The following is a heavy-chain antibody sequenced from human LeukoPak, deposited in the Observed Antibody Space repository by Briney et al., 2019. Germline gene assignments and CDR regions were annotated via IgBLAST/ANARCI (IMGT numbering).Heavy chain of an antibody. Sequence: PGGSLRLSCAASGFTFDDYGMSWVRQAPGKGLEWVSGINWNGGSTGYADSVKGRFTISRDNAKNSLYLQMNSLRSEDTAVYYCARGIRYFDWAIRSYYYYYMDVWGKGTTVTVSS. CDR2: INWNGGST. J-gene: IGHJ6*03. CDR3: ARGIRYFDWAIRSYYYYYMDV. CDR1: GFTFDDYG. D-gene: IGHD3-9*01. V-gene: IGHV3-20*04.